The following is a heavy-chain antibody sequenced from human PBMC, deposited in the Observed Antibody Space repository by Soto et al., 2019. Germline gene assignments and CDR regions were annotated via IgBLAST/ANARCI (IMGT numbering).Heavy chain of an antibody. Sequence: ESLKITWTCSGDSFTDYWINWVRQMPGKGLEWMGRIDPSDSYTNYSPSFQGHVTISADKSISTAYLQWSSLKASDTAMYYCAFPYNSRGHGMDVWGQGTTVIVYS. CDR3: AFPYNSRGHGMDV. J-gene: IGHJ6*02. D-gene: IGHD6-13*01. V-gene: IGHV5-10-1*01. CDR1: GDSFTDYW. CDR2: IDPSDSYT.